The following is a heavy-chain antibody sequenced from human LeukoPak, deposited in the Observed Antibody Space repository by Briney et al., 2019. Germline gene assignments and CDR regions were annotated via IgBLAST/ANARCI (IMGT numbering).Heavy chain of an antibody. Sequence: PGGSLRLSCVASGFTFSSYWMHWVHQDPRKGLVWVSRINGDGRNINYADSVRGRFTISRDNAKNTLYLQMNSLRAEDTAVYYCARVQPRITMFIAHAFDIWGQGTMVTVSS. D-gene: IGHD3-10*02. CDR2: INGDGRNI. CDR3: ARVQPRITMFIAHAFDI. V-gene: IGHV3-74*01. J-gene: IGHJ3*02. CDR1: GFTFSSYW.